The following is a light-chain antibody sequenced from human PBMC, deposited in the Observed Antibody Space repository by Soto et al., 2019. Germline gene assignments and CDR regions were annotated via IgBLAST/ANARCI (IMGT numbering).Light chain of an antibody. CDR3: QEYGSTRT. Sequence: EIVLTQSPGTLSLSPGERATLSCRASQIVTSGYLAWYHQKPGQAPRLLIYGAYNRATGIPDRFSGSGSGTDFTLTISRLEPEDFAVYYCQEYGSTRTFGLGTKVEIK. CDR1: QIVTSGY. J-gene: IGKJ1*01. V-gene: IGKV3-20*01. CDR2: GAY.